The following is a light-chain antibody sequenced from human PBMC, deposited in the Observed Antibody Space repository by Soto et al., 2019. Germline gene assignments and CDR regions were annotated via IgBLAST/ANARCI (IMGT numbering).Light chain of an antibody. J-gene: IGKJ1*01. CDR1: QGISSY. Sequence: AIRMTQSPSSFSASTGDRATITCRASQGISSYLAWYQQKPGKAPKLLLYDASTLQSGVPSRFSGSGSGTDFTLTISCLQSEDFATYYCQQYYSYPQTFGQGTKVEIK. V-gene: IGKV1-8*01. CDR3: QQYYSYPQT. CDR2: DAS.